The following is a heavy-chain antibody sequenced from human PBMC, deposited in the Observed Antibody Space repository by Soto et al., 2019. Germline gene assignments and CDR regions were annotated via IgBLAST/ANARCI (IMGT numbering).Heavy chain of an antibody. V-gene: IGHV4-34*01. CDR1: GGSFSGYY. Sequence: SETLSLTCAVYGGSFSGYYWSWIRQPPGKGLEWIGEINHSGSTNYNPSLKSRVTISVDTSKNQFSLKLSSVTAADTAVYYCARGQGVLRYFDWLYYFDYWGQGTLVTVSS. D-gene: IGHD3-9*01. J-gene: IGHJ4*02. CDR3: ARGQGVLRYFDWLYYFDY. CDR2: INHSGST.